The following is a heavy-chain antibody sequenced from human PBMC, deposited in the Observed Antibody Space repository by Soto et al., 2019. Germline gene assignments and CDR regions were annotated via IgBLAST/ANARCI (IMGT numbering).Heavy chain of an antibody. D-gene: IGHD3-3*01. CDR1: GFTFSSYW. Sequence: EVQLVESGGDLVQPGGSLRLSCAASGFTFSSYWMHWVRQAPGKGLVWVSGINSDGSNTRYADSVKGRFTISRDNAKNTLYPQMVSLRAADTVVYFCASEGRLDHDPDYWGQGTLVTVSS. V-gene: IGHV3-74*01. CDR3: ASEGRLDHDPDY. CDR2: INSDGSNT. J-gene: IGHJ4*02.